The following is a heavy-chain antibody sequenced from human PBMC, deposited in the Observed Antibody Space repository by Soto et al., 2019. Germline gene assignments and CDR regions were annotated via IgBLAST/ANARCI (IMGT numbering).Heavy chain of an antibody. CDR2: INHSGST. CDR1: GGSFSGYY. J-gene: IGHJ3*02. Sequence: NPSETLSLTCAVYGGSFSGYYWSWIRQPPGKGLEWIGEINHSGSTNYNPSLKSRVTISVDTSKNQFSLKLSSVTAADTAVYYCALTGDQAFDIWGQGTMVTVSS. V-gene: IGHV4-34*01. D-gene: IGHD7-27*01. CDR3: ALTGDQAFDI.